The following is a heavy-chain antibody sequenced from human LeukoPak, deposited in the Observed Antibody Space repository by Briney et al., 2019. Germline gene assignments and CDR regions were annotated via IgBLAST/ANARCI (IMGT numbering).Heavy chain of an antibody. CDR1: GFTFSSYG. CDR2: ISYDGSNK. CDR3: AKDKGSLDDYYYYGMDV. Sequence: GGSLRLSCAASGFTFSSYGMHWVRQAPGKGLEWVAVISYDGSNKYYVDSVKGRLTISRDNSKNTLYLQMNSLRAEDTAVYYCAKDKGSLDDYYYYGMDVWGQGTTVTVSS. J-gene: IGHJ6*02. D-gene: IGHD1-1*01. V-gene: IGHV3-30*18.